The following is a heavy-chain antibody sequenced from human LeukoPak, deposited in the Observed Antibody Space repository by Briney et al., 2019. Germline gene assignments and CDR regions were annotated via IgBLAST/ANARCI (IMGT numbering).Heavy chain of an antibody. CDR3: ARDRRYSGSYYYYYYYGMDV. V-gene: IGHV3-21*01. D-gene: IGHD1-26*01. CDR1: GFTFSSYS. J-gene: IGHJ6*02. CDR2: ISSSSSYI. Sequence: GGSLRLSCAASGFTFSSYSMNWVRQAPGKGLEWVSSISSSSSYIYYADSVKGRFTISRDNAKNSLYLQMNSLRAEDTAVYYCARDRRYSGSYYYYYYYGMDVWGQGTTVTVSS.